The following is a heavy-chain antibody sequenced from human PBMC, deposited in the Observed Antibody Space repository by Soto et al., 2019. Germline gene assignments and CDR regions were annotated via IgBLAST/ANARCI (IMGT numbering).Heavy chain of an antibody. V-gene: IGHV1-18*04. D-gene: IGHD6-13*01. J-gene: IGHJ6*02. CDR1: GYTFTSYG. CDR2: ISAYNGNT. Sequence: QVQLVQSGAEVKKPGASVKVSCKASGYTFTSYGISWVRQAPGQGLEWMGWISAYNGNTNYAQKLQGRVTMTTDTTTSTDYMELRSLRSDDTAVYYCAKGIAAEYYYYGMDVWGQGTTVTVSS. CDR3: AKGIAAEYYYYGMDV.